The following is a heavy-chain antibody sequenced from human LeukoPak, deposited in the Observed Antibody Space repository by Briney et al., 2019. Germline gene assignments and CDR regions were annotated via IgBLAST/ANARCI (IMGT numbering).Heavy chain of an antibody. CDR1: GDSISSSNSY. CDR2: IYYSGNT. V-gene: IGHV4-39*01. Sequence: PSETLSLTCTVSGDSISSSNSYWGWIRQPPGKGLEWIGSIYYSGNTYYNASLKSRVSISVDTSKNQFSLSLTSVTAADTAVYYCARALGAFDIWGQGTMVTVSS. J-gene: IGHJ3*02. CDR3: ARALGAFDI.